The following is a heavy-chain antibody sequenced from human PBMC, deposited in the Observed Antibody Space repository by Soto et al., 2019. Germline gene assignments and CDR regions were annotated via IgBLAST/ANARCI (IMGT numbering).Heavy chain of an antibody. Sequence: GGSLRLSCAASGFTFASYAMSWVRQAPGKGLEWVSAISGSGGSTYYADSVKGRFTISRDKSKNTLYLQMNSLRAEDTALYYCAKSFSSNWYDYFDYWGQGSLVTVS. V-gene: IGHV3-23*01. D-gene: IGHD6-13*01. CDR2: ISGSGGST. CDR1: GFTFASYA. CDR3: AKSFSSNWYDYFDY. J-gene: IGHJ4*02.